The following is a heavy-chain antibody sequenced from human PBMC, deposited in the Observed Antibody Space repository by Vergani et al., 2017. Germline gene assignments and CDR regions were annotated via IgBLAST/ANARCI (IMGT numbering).Heavy chain of an antibody. D-gene: IGHD6-13*01. CDR1: GGSISSSSYY. CDR3: ARDTGYSSSWYVY. Sequence: QLQLQESGPGLVKPSETLSLTCTVSGGSISSSSYYWGWMRQPPGKGLEWIGSIYYSGSTYYNPSPKSRVTISVDTSKNQFSLKLSSVTAADTAVYYCARDTGYSSSWYVYWGQGTLVTVSS. J-gene: IGHJ4*02. V-gene: IGHV4-39*07. CDR2: IYYSGST.